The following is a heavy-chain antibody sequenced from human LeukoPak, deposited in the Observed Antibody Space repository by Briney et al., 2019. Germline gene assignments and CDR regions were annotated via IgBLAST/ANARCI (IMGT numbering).Heavy chain of an antibody. V-gene: IGHV1-69*01. D-gene: IGHD2-2*01. CDR1: GGTFSSYA. Sequence: ASVKVSCKASGGTFSSYAISWVRQAPGQGLEWMGGIIPIFGTANYAQKFQGRVTITADESTSTAYMELSSLRSEDTAVYYCARGGRTSWYGGYFNYWGQGTLVTVSS. J-gene: IGHJ4*02. CDR2: IIPIFGTA. CDR3: ARGGRTSWYGGYFNY.